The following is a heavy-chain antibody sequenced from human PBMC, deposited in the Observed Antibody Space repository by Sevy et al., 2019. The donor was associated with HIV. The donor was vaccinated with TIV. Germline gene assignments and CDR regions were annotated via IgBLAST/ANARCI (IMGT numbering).Heavy chain of an antibody. CDR2: LKGDVYGGTV. Sequence: GGTLRLSFTAPGFPFGDYCLSWFREAPGKGLEWLPFLKGDVYGGTVDHAACVGGSLVISRDDSKTIAYLQMNDLKTEDTGVYYCTRWKAAQSIFDYWGQGALVTVSS. CDR1: GFPFGDYC. CDR3: TRWKAAQSIFDY. J-gene: IGHJ4*02. V-gene: IGHV3-49*03. D-gene: IGHD6-13*01.